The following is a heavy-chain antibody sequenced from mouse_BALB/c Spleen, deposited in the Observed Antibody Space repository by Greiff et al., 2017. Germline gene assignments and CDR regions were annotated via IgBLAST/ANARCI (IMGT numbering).Heavy chain of an antibody. CDR2: ISNGGGST. J-gene: IGHJ2*01. D-gene: IGHD2-2*01. CDR1: GFTFSSYT. CDR3: ARVGYDGFDY. Sequence: EVQLQESGGGLVQPGGSLKLSCAASGFTFSSYTMSWVRQTPEKRLEWVAYISNGGGSTYYPDTVKGRFTISRDNAKNTLYLQMSSLKSEDTAMYYCARVGYDGFDYWGQGTTLTVSS. V-gene: IGHV5-12-2*01.